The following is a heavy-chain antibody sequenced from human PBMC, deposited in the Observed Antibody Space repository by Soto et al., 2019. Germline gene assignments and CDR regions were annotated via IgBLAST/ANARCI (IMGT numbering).Heavy chain of an antibody. J-gene: IGHJ6*02. V-gene: IGHV3-30*18. CDR2: ISYDGINK. CDR3: AKGLQLYYYYGMDV. D-gene: IGHD4-4*01. CDR1: GFTFSSYG. Sequence: GGSLRLSCAASGFTFSSYGMHWVRQAPGKGLEWVAVISYDGINKYYADSVKGRFTISRDNSKNTLYLQMNSLRAEDTAVYYCAKGLQLYYYYGMDVWGQGTTVTVSS.